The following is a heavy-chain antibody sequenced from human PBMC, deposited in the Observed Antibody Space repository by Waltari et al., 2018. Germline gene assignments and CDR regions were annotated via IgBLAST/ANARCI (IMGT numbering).Heavy chain of an antibody. V-gene: IGHV3-33*06. CDR1: GFTFSSYG. J-gene: IGHJ4*02. CDR2: IWYDGSNK. Sequence: QVQLVESGGGVVQPGRSLRLSCAASGFTFSSYGMHWVRQAPGKGLEWVAVIWYDGSNKYYADSVKGRFTISRDNSKNTLYLQRNSLRAEDTAVYYCAKTLLTGTTDYFDYWGQGTLVTVSS. CDR3: AKTLLTGTTDYFDY. D-gene: IGHD1-7*01.